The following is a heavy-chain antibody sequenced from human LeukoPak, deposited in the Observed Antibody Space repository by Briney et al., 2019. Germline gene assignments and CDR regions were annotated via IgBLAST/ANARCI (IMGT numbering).Heavy chain of an antibody. J-gene: IGHJ4*02. Sequence: SETLSLTCTVSGGSISSYYWSWIRQPPGKGLEWIGYIYYSGSTNYNPYLKSRVTISVDTSKNQFSLKLSSVTAADTAVYYCARGSTSYSSSEYFDYWGQGTLVTVSS. CDR2: IYYSGST. CDR1: GGSISSYY. D-gene: IGHD6-13*01. CDR3: ARGSTSYSSSEYFDY. V-gene: IGHV4-59*01.